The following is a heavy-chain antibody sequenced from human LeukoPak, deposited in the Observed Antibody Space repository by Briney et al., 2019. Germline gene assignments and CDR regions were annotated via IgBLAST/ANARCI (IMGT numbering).Heavy chain of an antibody. CDR2: INWNGGST. V-gene: IGHV3-20*04. CDR3: ARLGVGATRDAFDI. J-gene: IGHJ3*02. CDR1: GFTFDDYG. Sequence: GGSLRLSCAASGFTFDDYGMSSVRQAPGKGLEWVSGINWNGGSTGYADSVKGRYTISRDNAKNALYLQMNSLRAEDTALYYCARLGVGATRDAFDIWGQGTMVTVSS. D-gene: IGHD1-26*01.